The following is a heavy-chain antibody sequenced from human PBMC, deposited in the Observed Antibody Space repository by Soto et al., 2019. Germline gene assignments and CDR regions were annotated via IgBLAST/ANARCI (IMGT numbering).Heavy chain of an antibody. Sequence: KPSETLSLTCAVYGGSFSGYYWSWIRQPPGKGLEWIGEINHSGSTNYNPSLKSRVTISVDTSKNQFSLKLSSVTAADTAVYYCARANSGYSYPFRNWGQGTLVTVSS. V-gene: IGHV4-34*01. J-gene: IGHJ4*02. CDR1: GGSFSGYY. CDR3: ARANSGYSYPFRN. D-gene: IGHD5-18*01. CDR2: INHSGST.